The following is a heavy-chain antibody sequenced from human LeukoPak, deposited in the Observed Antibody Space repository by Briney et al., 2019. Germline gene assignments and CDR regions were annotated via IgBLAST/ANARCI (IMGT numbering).Heavy chain of an antibody. D-gene: IGHD4/OR15-4a*01. Sequence: PGGSLRLSCAASGFTFSDCAMSWVRQAPGKGLEWVAVISYDGSNKYYADSVKGRFTISRDNSKNTLYLQMNSLRAEDTAVYYCARGVVIMTLGDIWGQGTMVTVSS. V-gene: IGHV3-30*04. CDR2: ISYDGSNK. CDR3: ARGVVIMTLGDI. CDR1: GFTFSDCA. J-gene: IGHJ3*02.